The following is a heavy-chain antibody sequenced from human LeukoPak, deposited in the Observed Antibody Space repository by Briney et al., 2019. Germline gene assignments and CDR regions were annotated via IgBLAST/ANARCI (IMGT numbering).Heavy chain of an antibody. CDR3: VRELEGGLGDY. CDR1: GFTFSSYG. J-gene: IGHJ4*02. Sequence: GRSLRLSCAASGFTFSSYGMHWVRQAPGKGLEWVAVISYDGSNKYYADSVKGRFTISRDNSKNTLYLQMNSLRAEDTAVYYCVRELEGGLGDYWGQGTLVTVSS. CDR2: ISYDGSNK. D-gene: IGHD2-15*01. V-gene: IGHV3-30*03.